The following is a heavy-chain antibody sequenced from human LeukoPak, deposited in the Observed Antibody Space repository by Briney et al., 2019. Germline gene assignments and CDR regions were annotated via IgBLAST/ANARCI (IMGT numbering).Heavy chain of an antibody. CDR3: ARDAVDQGYYYYYMDV. J-gene: IGHJ6*03. Sequence: QAGGSLRLSCAASGFTFSGHGMNWVRQAPGKGLERVSGITGSGATTYYADSVKGRFTISRDNAKNSLYLRMNSLRAEDTAVYYCARDAVDQGYYYYYMDVWGKGTTVTVSS. CDR2: ITGSGATT. D-gene: IGHD5-12*01. CDR1: GFTFSGHG. V-gene: IGHV3-48*04.